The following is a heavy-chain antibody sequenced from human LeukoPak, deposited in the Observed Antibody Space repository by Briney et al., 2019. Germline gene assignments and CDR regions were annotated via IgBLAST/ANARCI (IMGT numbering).Heavy chain of an antibody. V-gene: IGHV3-21*01. D-gene: IGHD3-22*01. J-gene: IGHJ4*02. CDR3: ARDTGNDRGDY. Sequence: KSGGSLSLSCAVAGFTFSSFCMIWVRQAPGKGLEWVASISSSSSYIYYEASVEGRFTISRDNAKNSLYLQMNSLRAEDTAVYYCARDTGNDRGDYWGQGTLVTVSS. CDR2: ISSSSSYI. CDR1: GFTFSSFC.